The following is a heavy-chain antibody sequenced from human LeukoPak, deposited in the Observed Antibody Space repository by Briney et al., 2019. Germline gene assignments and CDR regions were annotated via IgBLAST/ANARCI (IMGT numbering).Heavy chain of an antibody. CDR3: AREGYSNYGYYYYMDV. Sequence: SETLSLTCTVSDGSISSSSYYWGWIRQPPGKGLEWIGSIYYSGSTYYNPSLKSRVTISVDTSKNQFSLKLSSVTAADTAVYYCAREGYSNYGYYYYMDVWGKGTTVTVSS. V-gene: IGHV4-39*07. D-gene: IGHD4-11*01. CDR2: IYYSGST. CDR1: DGSISSSSYY. J-gene: IGHJ6*03.